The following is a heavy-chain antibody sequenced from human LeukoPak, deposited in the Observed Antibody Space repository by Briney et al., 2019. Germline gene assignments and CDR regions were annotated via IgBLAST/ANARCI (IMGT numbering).Heavy chain of an antibody. Sequence: GESLRLSCAASGFTFSSYSMNWVRQAPGKGLEWVSSISSSSSYIYYADSVKGRFTISRDNAKNSLYLQMNSLRAEDTAVYYCAFIAVAGTFDYWGQGTLVTVSS. CDR3: AFIAVAGTFDY. J-gene: IGHJ4*02. CDR2: ISSSSSYI. CDR1: GFTFSSYS. V-gene: IGHV3-21*01. D-gene: IGHD6-19*01.